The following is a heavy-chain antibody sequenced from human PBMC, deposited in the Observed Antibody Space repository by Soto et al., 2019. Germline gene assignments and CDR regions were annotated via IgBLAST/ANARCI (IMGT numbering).Heavy chain of an antibody. D-gene: IGHD2-15*01. Sequence: PVGSLRLSCAASGFTFNSYSMNWVRQAPGKGLEWVSSMSRSSRYIYYAATVKGRFTISRDNDKNSVYLQMNSLRAEDTAVYYCARDGGVAATLANYFDYWGQGTLVTVSS. CDR1: GFTFNSYS. V-gene: IGHV3-21*01. CDR2: MSRSSRYI. J-gene: IGHJ4*02. CDR3: ARDGGVAATLANYFDY.